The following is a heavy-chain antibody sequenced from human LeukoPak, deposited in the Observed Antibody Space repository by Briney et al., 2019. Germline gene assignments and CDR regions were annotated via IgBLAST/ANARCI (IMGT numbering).Heavy chain of an antibody. Sequence: GGSLRLSCAASGFTFSSYEVNWVRQAPGKGLEWVSYISSSGSTMYYADSVKGRFTISRDNAKNSLSLQMNSLRAEDTAVYYCARSPAGANYYLDVWGKGTTVTISS. CDR3: ARSPAGANYYLDV. D-gene: IGHD1-14*01. CDR2: ISSSGSTM. J-gene: IGHJ6*03. V-gene: IGHV3-48*03. CDR1: GFTFSSYE.